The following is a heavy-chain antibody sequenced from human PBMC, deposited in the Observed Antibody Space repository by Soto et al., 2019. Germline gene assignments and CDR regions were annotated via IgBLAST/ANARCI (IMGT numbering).Heavy chain of an antibody. D-gene: IGHD1-1*01. CDR3: AKDKGVFNWATSYFDY. J-gene: IGHJ4*02. CDR1: GFTFSNYA. CDR2: TSYDGNNE. Sequence: GSLRLSCAASGFTFSNYAMHWVRQAPGKGLEWVALTSYDGNNEYYTGSVKGRFTISRDNSKNTLFLQMNSPRPEDTAVYYCAKDKGVFNWATSYFDYWGQGALVTVSS. V-gene: IGHV3-30*18.